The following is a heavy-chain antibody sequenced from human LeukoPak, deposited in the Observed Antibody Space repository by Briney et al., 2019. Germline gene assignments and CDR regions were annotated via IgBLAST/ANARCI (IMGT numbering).Heavy chain of an antibody. CDR2: IRYDGSNK. D-gene: IGHD3-3*02. V-gene: IGHV3-30*02. CDR3: AKDLAFLADY. Sequence: GGSLRLSCAASGFTFSSCGMHWVRQAPGKGLEWVAFIRYDGSNKYYADSVKGRFTISRDNSKNTLYLQMNSLRAEDTAVYYCAKDLAFLADYWGQGTLVTVSS. J-gene: IGHJ4*02. CDR1: GFTFSSCG.